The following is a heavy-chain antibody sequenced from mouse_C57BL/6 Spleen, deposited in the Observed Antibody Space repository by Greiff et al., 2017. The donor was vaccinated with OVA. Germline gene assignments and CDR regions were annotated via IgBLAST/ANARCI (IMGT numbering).Heavy chain of an antibody. J-gene: IGHJ4*01. Sequence: VQLQQSGAELVKPGASVKLSCKASGYTFTSYWMHWVKQRPGRGLEWIGRIDPNSGGTKYNEKFKSKATLTVDKPSSTAYMQLGSLTSEDSAVYYCARSGPSTTVDAMDYWGQGTSVTVSS. CDR2: IDPNSGGT. D-gene: IGHD1-1*01. CDR3: ARSGPSTTVDAMDY. V-gene: IGHV1-72*01. CDR1: GYTFTSYW.